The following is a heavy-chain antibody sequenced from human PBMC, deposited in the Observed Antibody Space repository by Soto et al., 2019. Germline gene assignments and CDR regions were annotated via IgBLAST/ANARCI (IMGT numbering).Heavy chain of an antibody. Sequence: QVQLQQWGAGLLKPSETLSLTCAVYGGSFSGYYWSWIRQPPGKGLEWIGEIKHSGSTNYNPSLNIRVTISLHTSQNQFSLKLSSVTAADTAVYYCARGQWLRSSFDYWGQGTLVTVSS. CDR2: IKHSGST. CDR3: ARGQWLRSSFDY. CDR1: GGSFSGYY. J-gene: IGHJ4*02. D-gene: IGHD5-12*01. V-gene: IGHV4-34*01.